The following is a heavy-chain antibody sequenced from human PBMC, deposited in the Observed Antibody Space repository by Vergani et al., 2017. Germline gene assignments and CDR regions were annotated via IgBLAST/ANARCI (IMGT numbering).Heavy chain of an antibody. Sequence: QVQLQESGPGLVKPSETLCLTCTVSGGSISSYYWSWIRQPPGKGLEWIGYIYYSGSTNYNPSLKSRVTISVDTSKNQFSLKLSSVTAADTAVYYCARGPDIVXVPAAIYYYYGMDVWGQGTTVTVSS. J-gene: IGHJ6*02. D-gene: IGHD2-2*01. CDR3: ARGPDIVXVPAAIYYYYGMDV. CDR2: IYYSGST. V-gene: IGHV4-59*01. CDR1: GGSISSYY.